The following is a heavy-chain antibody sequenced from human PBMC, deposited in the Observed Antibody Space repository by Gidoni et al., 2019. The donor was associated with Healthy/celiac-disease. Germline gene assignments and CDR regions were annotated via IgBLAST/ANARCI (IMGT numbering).Heavy chain of an antibody. J-gene: IGHJ3*02. Sequence: QVQLVQSGAEVKKPGASVTVSCKASGYTFTGYYLHWVRQAPGQGLEWMGGINPNSGGTNYAQKFQGRVTMTSDTSISTAYMELSRLRSDDTAVYYCAREGVGYYYDSSGYYHGAFDIWGQGTMVTVSS. CDR1: GYTFTGYY. V-gene: IGHV1-2*02. D-gene: IGHD3-22*01. CDR3: AREGVGYYYDSSGYYHGAFDI. CDR2: INPNSGGT.